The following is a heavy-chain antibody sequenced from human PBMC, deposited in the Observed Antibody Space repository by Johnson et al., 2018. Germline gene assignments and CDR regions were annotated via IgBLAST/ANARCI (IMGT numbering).Heavy chain of an antibody. Sequence: VQLVQSGGGVVQPGRSLRLSCAASGFTFSNYSMNWVRQAPGKGLEWVSPISWDGGSTYYADSVKGPFTISRDNSKNSLFLQMNSPRAEDTAVYYCARGDCYDGGSAFDIWGQGTMVTVSS. CDR3: ARGDCYDGGSAFDI. V-gene: IGHV3-43D*03. CDR1: GFTFSNYS. D-gene: IGHD2-21*01. CDR2: ISWDGGST. J-gene: IGHJ3*02.